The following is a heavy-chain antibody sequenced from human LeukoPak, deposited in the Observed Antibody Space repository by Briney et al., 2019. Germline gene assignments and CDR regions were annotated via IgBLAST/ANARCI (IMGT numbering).Heavy chain of an antibody. J-gene: IGHJ4*02. V-gene: IGHV3-15*01. CDR2: IKSKTNGGTT. Sequence: GSLRLSCAASGFSFNKAWMSWVRQAPGKGLVWVGRIKSKTNGGTTDYAAPVKGRFTISRDESINTLYLQMNSLKTEDTALYYCTTDMLVGATFAYWGQGILVTVSS. CDR1: GFSFNKAW. CDR3: TTDMLVGATFAY. D-gene: IGHD1-26*01.